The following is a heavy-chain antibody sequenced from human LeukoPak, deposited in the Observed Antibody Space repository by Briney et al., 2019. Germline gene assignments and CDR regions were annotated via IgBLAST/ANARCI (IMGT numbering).Heavy chain of an antibody. D-gene: IGHD2-21*02. Sequence: KTSETLSLTCTVSGGSISCGRYYWSWIRQHPGKGLEWIGHIYYSGSTHNNPSLKSRVTISEDTSENQFSLKLSSVTAADTAVYYCAREMGVTNLFDPWGQGTLVTVSS. CDR2: IYYSGST. CDR3: AREMGVTNLFDP. J-gene: IGHJ5*02. CDR1: GGSISCGRYY. V-gene: IGHV4-31*03.